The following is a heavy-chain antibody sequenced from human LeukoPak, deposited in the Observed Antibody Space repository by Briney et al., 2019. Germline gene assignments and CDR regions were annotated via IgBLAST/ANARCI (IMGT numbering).Heavy chain of an antibody. D-gene: IGHD2-21*02. Sequence: GGSLRLSCVASGFIFSSYAMSWVRQAPGKGLEWVSAISTSGGSTYYADSVKGRFTIPRDNSKNTVYLQMNSLRAEDTAVYYCAKHYCAGDCYHFDYWGQGTLVTVSS. CDR1: GFIFSSYA. CDR2: ISTSGGST. V-gene: IGHV3-23*01. CDR3: AKHYCAGDCYHFDY. J-gene: IGHJ4*02.